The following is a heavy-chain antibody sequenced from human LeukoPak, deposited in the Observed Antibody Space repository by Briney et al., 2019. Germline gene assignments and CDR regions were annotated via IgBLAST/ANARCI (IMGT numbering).Heavy chain of an antibody. J-gene: IGHJ3*02. Sequence: ASVKVSCKASGYTFTSYYMHWVRQAPGQGLEWMGIINPSGGSTSYAQKFQGRVTMTRDTSTSTVYMELSSLRSEDTAVYYCARVALCSSTSCPQKPAFDIWGQGTMVTVSS. V-gene: IGHV1-46*01. CDR1: GYTFTSYY. CDR2: INPSGGST. CDR3: ARVALCSSTSCPQKPAFDI. D-gene: IGHD2-2*01.